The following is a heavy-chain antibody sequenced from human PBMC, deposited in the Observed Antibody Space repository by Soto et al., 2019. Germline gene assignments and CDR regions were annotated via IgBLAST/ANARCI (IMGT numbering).Heavy chain of an antibody. Sequence: QITLKESGPTLVKPTQTLTLTCTFSGFSLSTSGVGVGWIRQPPGKALEWLALIYWDDDKRYSPSLKSRLTITKDTSKNQVVLTMTNMDPVDTATCAHSLIPNWGSRGAFDYWGQGTLVTVSS. D-gene: IGHD7-27*01. CDR1: GFSLSTSGVG. V-gene: IGHV2-5*02. J-gene: IGHJ4*02. CDR3: SLIPNWGSRGAFDY. CDR2: IYWDDDK.